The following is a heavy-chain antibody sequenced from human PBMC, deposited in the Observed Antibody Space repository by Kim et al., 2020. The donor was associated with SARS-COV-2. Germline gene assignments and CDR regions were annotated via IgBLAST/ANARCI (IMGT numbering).Heavy chain of an antibody. Sequence: SETLSLTCAAYGGSFSNYFWTWIRQPPGKGLEWIGEINHSGSTNYNPSLKSRVTISIDTSKTQFSLKLSSVTAADTAVYYCARGPTTYYSEGSGYYFFDYWGQGTLVTVSS. CDR2: INHSGST. J-gene: IGHJ4*02. CDR1: GGSFSNYF. CDR3: ARGPTTYYSEGSGYYFFDY. D-gene: IGHD3-22*01. V-gene: IGHV4-34*01.